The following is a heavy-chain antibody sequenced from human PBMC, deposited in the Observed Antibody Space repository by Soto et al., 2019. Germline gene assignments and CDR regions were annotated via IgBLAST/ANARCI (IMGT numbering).Heavy chain of an antibody. V-gene: IGHV3-23*01. D-gene: IGHD6-19*01. CDR3: AKDFHRSSGWYYYYGMDV. CDR2: ISGSGGST. CDR1: GFTFSSYA. J-gene: IGHJ6*02. Sequence: GGSLRLSCAASGFTFSSYAMSWVRQAPGKGLEWVSAISGSGGSTYYADSVKGRFTISRDNSKNTLYLQMNSLRAEDTAVYYCAKDFHRSSGWYYYYGMDVWGQGTTVTVSS.